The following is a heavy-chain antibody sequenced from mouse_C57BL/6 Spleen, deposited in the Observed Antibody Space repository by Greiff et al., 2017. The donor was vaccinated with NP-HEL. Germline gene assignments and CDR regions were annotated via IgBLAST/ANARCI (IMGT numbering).Heavy chain of an antibody. Sequence: EVQLQQSGPELVKPGASVKMSCKASGYTFTDYNMNWVKQSHGQSLEWIGYINPNNGGTSYNQKFKGKATLTVNKSSSTAYMELRSLTSEDSAVYYCAKEAGVFNYWGQGTTLTVSS. CDR1: GYTFTDYN. J-gene: IGHJ2*01. CDR2: INPNNGGT. CDR3: AKEAGVFNY. V-gene: IGHV1-22*01.